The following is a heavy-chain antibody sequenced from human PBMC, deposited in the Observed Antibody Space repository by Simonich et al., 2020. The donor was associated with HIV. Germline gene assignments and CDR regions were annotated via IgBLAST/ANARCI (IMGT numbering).Heavy chain of an antibody. CDR3: ARDSRLGWLQFRDAFDI. CDR2: ISSRSSTI. CDR1: GFTFSSYE. D-gene: IGHD5-12*01. V-gene: IGHV3-48*03. J-gene: IGHJ3*02. Sequence: EVQLVESGGGLVQPGGSLRLSCAASGFTFSSYEMNWVRQAPGKVWGLVSYISSRSSTIYYADSLKGRFTISRDNAKNSLYLQMNSLRAEDTAVYYWARDSRLGWLQFRDAFDIWGQGTMVTVSS.